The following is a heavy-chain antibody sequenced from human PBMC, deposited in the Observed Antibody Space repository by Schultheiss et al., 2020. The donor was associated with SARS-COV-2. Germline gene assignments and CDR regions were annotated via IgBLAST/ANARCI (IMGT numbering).Heavy chain of an antibody. V-gene: IGHV1-18*01. J-gene: IGHJ4*02. Sequence: ASVKVSCKASGYTFTNYGISWVRQAPGQGLEWMGGISAYNGNTNYAQKLQGRVTMTTDTSTSTAYMELRSLRSDDTAVYYCARVPRSPFAAVKQWLFDYWGQGTPVTVSS. CDR1: GYTFTNYG. CDR2: ISAYNGNT. D-gene: IGHD6-19*01. CDR3: ARVPRSPFAAVKQWLFDY.